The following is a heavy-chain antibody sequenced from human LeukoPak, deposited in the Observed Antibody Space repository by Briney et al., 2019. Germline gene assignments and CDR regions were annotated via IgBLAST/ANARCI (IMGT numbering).Heavy chain of an antibody. D-gene: IGHD3-22*01. CDR3: AREIEHYYDSCGYYDYFDY. Sequence: PSETLSLTCTVSGYSISSGYYWGWIRQPPGKELEWIGGIYHSGSTYYNPSLKSRVTISVDTSKNQFSLKLSSVTPADTAVYYCAREIEHYYDSCGYYDYFDYWGQGTLVTVSS. V-gene: IGHV4-38-2*02. J-gene: IGHJ4*02. CDR2: IYHSGST. CDR1: GYSISSGYY.